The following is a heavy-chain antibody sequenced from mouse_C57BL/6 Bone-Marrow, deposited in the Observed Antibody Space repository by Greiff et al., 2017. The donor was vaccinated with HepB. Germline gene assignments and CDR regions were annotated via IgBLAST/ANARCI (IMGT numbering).Heavy chain of an antibody. J-gene: IGHJ3*01. D-gene: IGHD1-1*01. CDR1: GYTFTSYG. Sequence: VQLQQSGAELARPGASVKLSCKASGYTFTSYGISWVKQRTGQGLEWIGEIYPRSGNTYYNEKFKGKATLTADKSSSTAYMEVRSLTSEDSAVYFCAYHYGSSYRFAYWGQGTLVTVSA. CDR3: AYHYGSSYRFAY. CDR2: IYPRSGNT. V-gene: IGHV1-81*01.